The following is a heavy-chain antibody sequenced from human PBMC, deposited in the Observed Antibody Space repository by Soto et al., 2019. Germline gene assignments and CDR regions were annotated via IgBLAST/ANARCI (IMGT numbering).Heavy chain of an antibody. Sequence: SETLSLTCTVSGGSISSGGYYWSWIRQHPGKGLEWIGYIYYSGSTYYNPSLKSRVTISVDTSKNQFSLKLSSVTAADTAVYYCARDHYYYDSSGYSWSVPRGPGILGTVSS. CDR2: IYYSGST. V-gene: IGHV4-31*03. CDR1: GGSISSGGYY. D-gene: IGHD3-22*01. CDR3: ARDHYYYDSSGYSWSVP. J-gene: IGHJ5*02.